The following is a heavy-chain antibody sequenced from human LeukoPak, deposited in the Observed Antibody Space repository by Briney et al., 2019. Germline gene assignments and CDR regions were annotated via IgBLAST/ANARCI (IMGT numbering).Heavy chain of an antibody. CDR3: ARELQLAHFDY. J-gene: IGHJ4*02. V-gene: IGHV1-69*06. CDR1: GYTFTSYG. D-gene: IGHD6-13*01. CDR2: IIPIFGTA. Sequence: GASVKVSCKASGYTFTSYGISWVRQAPGQGLEWMGGIIPIFGTANYAQKFQGRVTITADKSTSTAYMELSSLRSEDTAVYYCARELQLAHFDYWGQGTLVTVSS.